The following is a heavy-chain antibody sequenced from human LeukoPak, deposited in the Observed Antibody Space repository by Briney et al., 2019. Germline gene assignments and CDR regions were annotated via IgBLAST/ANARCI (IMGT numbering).Heavy chain of an antibody. D-gene: IGHD3-10*01. J-gene: IGHJ5*02. CDR1: GYTFTTYS. CDR3: ARYYFGSGGYADWFDP. Sequence: ASVKVSCKASGYTFTTYSISWVRQAPGQGLEWMGWISVYNGKTNSAQKLQGRVTMTTDTSTSTAYMELRSLRSDDTAVYYCARYYFGSGGYADWFDPWGQGTLVTVSS. V-gene: IGHV1-18*01. CDR2: ISVYNGKT.